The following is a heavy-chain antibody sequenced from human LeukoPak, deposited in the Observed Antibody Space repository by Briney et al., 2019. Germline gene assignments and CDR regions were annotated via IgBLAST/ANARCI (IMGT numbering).Heavy chain of an antibody. D-gene: IGHD2-2*02. CDR1: GFTFSSYG. V-gene: IGHV3-33*01. CDR2: IWYDGSNK. Sequence: PGGSLRLSCAASGFTFSSYGMRWVRQAPGKGLEWVAVIWYDGSNKYYADSVKGRFTISRDNSKNTLYLQMNSLRAEDTAVYYCARDFCSSTSCYIIDYWGQGTLVTVSS. CDR3: ARDFCSSTSCYIIDY. J-gene: IGHJ4*02.